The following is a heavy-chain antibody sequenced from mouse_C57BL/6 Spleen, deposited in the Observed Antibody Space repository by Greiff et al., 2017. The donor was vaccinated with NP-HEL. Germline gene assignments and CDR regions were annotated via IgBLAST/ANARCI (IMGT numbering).Heavy chain of an antibody. CDR3: ARDWDYTFAY. J-gene: IGHJ3*01. V-gene: IGHV3-6*01. Sequence: EVKLMESGPGLVKPSQSLSLTCSVTGYSITSGYYWNWIRQFPGNQLEWMGYISYDGSNNYNPSLKNRISITRDTSKNQFFLKLNSVTTEDTATYYCARDWDYTFAYWGQGTLVTVSA. CDR2: ISYDGSN. D-gene: IGHD2-4*01. CDR1: GYSITSGYY.